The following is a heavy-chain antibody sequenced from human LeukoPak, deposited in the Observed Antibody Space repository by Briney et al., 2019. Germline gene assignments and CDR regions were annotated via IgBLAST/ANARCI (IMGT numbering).Heavy chain of an antibody. CDR2: ISGSGGST. Sequence: GGSLRLSCAASGFSFSSYAMSWVRQAPGKGLEGVSAISGSGGSTYYADSVKGRFTISRDNSKNTLYLQMNSLRAEDTAVYYCAKDVSRSGSYFDYWGQGTLVTVSS. V-gene: IGHV3-23*01. CDR1: GFSFSSYA. J-gene: IGHJ4*02. D-gene: IGHD1-26*01. CDR3: AKDVSRSGSYFDY.